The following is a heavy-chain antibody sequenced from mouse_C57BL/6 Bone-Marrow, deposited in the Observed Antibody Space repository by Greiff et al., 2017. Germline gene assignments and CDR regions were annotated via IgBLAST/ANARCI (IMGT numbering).Heavy chain of an antibody. J-gene: IGHJ3*01. D-gene: IGHD2-4*01. CDR1: GYTFTDYY. V-gene: IGHV1-19*01. CDR2: INPYNGGT. CDR3: AREDDYDGAWFAY. Sequence: EVQLQQSGPVLVKPGASVKMSCKASGYTFTDYYMNWVKQSHGKSLEWIGVINPYNGGTSYNQKFKGKATLTVDKSSSTAYMELNSLTSEDSAVYYCAREDDYDGAWFAYWGQGTLVTVSA.